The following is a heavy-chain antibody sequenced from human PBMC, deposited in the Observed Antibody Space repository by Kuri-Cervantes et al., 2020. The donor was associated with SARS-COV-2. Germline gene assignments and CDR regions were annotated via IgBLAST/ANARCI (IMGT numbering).Heavy chain of an antibody. J-gene: IGHJ5*02. CDR2: TYYRTKWYN. D-gene: IGHD2-15*01. CDR3: AREVYCNGGSCYGDNWFDP. Sequence: SETLSLTCAISGDSVSNNIGALNWIRQSPERGLEWLGRTYYRTKWYNDSATSVQSRISINPDTSKNQFSLHLKSVTPEDTAVYYCAREVYCNGGSCYGDNWFDPWGQGTLVTVSS. CDR1: GDSVSNNIGA. V-gene: IGHV6-1*01.